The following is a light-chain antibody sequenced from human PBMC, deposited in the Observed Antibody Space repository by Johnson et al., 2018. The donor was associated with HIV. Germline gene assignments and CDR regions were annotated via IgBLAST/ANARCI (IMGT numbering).Light chain of an antibody. CDR1: SSNIGNNY. CDR3: GTWDSSLSVV. J-gene: IGLJ1*01. Sequence: QPVLTQPPSVSAAPGQKVTISCSGSSSNIGNNYVSWYQQLPGTAPKLLIYDNNKRPSGIPDRFSGSKSGTSATLGITGLQTWDEADYYCGTWDSSLSVVFGTGTKVTVL. V-gene: IGLV1-51*01. CDR2: DNN.